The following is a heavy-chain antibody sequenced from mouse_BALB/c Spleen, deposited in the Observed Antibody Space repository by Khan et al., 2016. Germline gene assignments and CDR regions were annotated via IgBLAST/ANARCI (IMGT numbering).Heavy chain of an antibody. Sequence: EVELVESGGGLVKPGRSLKLSCAASGFIFSSYTMSWVRQTPEKRLEWVATISSGGSYIYYPDSVKGRFTISRDNAKKTLYLQMSSLKTEDTAMYYCTSLYDSYYEFAYWGQGTLVTVSA. CDR2: ISSGGSYI. CDR1: GFIFSSYT. D-gene: IGHD2-3*01. V-gene: IGHV5-6-4*01. CDR3: TSLYDSYYEFAY. J-gene: IGHJ3*01.